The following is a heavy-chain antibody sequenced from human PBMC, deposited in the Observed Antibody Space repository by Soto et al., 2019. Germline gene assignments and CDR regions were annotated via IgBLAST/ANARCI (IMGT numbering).Heavy chain of an antibody. Sequence: GGSLRLSCAASGFTFSNAWMSWVRQAPGKGLEWVGRIKSKTDGGTTDYAAPVKGRFTISRDDSKNTLYLQMNSLKTEDIAVYYCTSGYDFWSATLKKNYYMDVWGKGTTVTVSS. CDR3: TSGYDFWSATLKKNYYMDV. D-gene: IGHD3-3*01. J-gene: IGHJ6*03. CDR1: GFTFSNAW. V-gene: IGHV3-15*01. CDR2: IKSKTDGGTT.